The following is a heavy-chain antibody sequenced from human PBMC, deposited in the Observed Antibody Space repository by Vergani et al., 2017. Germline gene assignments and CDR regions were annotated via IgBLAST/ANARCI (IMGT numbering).Heavy chain of an antibody. D-gene: IGHD3-16*01. CDR2: IHHSGAT. CDR3: ARDTFHFDSENYEDVFDI. Sequence: QVQLQESGPGLVKPSETLSLTCTVSGGSITNNFWSWIRRPPGKGLEWIGYIHHSGATNSKPSLRSRVSISIDTSKSSFSLGLSSVTTADTAMYYCARDTFHFDSENYEDVFDIWGQGTMVIVSS. CDR1: GGSITNNF. J-gene: IGHJ3*02. V-gene: IGHV4-59*01.